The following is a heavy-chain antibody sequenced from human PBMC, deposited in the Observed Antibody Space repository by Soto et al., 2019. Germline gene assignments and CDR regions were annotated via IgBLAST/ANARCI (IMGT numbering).Heavy chain of an antibody. V-gene: IGHV3-23*01. CDR1: VFTFSSYA. D-gene: IGHD1-1*01. CDR2: ISGSGGST. Sequence: GPLRLSYPASVFTFSSYAMSWVRQGPGKGLEWVSAISGSGGSTYYADSVKGRFTISRDNSKNTLYLQMNSLRAEDTAVYYCAKKERTTGTYYYYYGMDVRGQGTTVTVSS. J-gene: IGHJ6*02. CDR3: AKKERTTGTYYYYYGMDV.